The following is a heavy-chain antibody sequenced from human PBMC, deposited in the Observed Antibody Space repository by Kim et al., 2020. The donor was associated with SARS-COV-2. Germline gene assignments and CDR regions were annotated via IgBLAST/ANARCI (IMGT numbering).Heavy chain of an antibody. CDR2: T. Sequence: TSYAQNSQGRVSMPRDTSTSTVYMELSSLRSEDTAVYYCARDLYSQALDIWGQGTGVTVSS. V-gene: IGHV1-46*01. J-gene: IGHJ3*02. CDR3: ARDLYSQALDI. D-gene: IGHD5-18*01.